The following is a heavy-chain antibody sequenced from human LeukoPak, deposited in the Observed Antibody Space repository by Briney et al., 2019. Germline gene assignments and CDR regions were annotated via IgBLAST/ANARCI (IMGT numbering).Heavy chain of an antibody. Sequence: SDALSLTCAVSGGSISSYYWSWIRQPPGKGLEWIGHIYGIGSTNYNPSLKSRVTLSVDTSKNQFSLKLSSVTAADTAVYYCARGGTSGTHLNWFDPWGQGTLVTVSS. V-gene: IGHV4-59*07. D-gene: IGHD1-1*01. CDR2: IYGIGST. CDR3: ARGGTSGTHLNWFDP. CDR1: GGSISSYY. J-gene: IGHJ5*02.